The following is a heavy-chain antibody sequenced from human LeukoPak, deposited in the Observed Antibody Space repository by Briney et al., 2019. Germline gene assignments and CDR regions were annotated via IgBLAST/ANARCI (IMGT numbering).Heavy chain of an antibody. CDR1: GFTFSSYG. Sequence: GGSLRLSCAASGFTFSSYGMSWVRQAPGKGLEWVLAISGSGGSTYYADSVKGRFTISRDNSKNTLYLQMNSLRAEDTAVYYCAKVGDYGEGEPFDYWGQGTLVTVSS. J-gene: IGHJ4*02. CDR3: AKVGDYGEGEPFDY. V-gene: IGHV3-23*01. D-gene: IGHD4-17*01. CDR2: ISGSGGST.